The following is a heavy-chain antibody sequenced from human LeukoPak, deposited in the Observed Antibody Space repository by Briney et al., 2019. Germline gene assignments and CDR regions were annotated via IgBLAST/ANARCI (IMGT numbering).Heavy chain of an antibody. CDR3: ARDSAVGLTTSFDY. V-gene: IGHV1-46*01. CDR2: INANGGDT. Sequence: GASVKVSCKASGYTFTNFYIHWVRQAPGQGIEWMGIINANGGDTRFAQQFQGRVTMTGDTSTSTVYMELSTLRSEDTAVYYCARDSAVGLTTSFDYWGQGTLVTVSS. D-gene: IGHD3-22*01. J-gene: IGHJ4*02. CDR1: GYTFTNFY.